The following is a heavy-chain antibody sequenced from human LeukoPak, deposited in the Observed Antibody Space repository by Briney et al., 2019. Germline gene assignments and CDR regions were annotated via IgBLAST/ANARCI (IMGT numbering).Heavy chain of an antibody. Sequence: GGSLRLSCAASGFTFSSYWMSWVRQAPGKGLEWVSGMSGSAGSAYYADSVKGRFTISRDNSKNTLYLQMNSLRAEDTAVYYCAKDLVIGIAAAGNYWGQGTLVTVSS. J-gene: IGHJ4*02. CDR1: GFTFSSYW. CDR2: MSGSAGSA. CDR3: AKDLVIGIAAAGNY. V-gene: IGHV3-23*01. D-gene: IGHD6-13*01.